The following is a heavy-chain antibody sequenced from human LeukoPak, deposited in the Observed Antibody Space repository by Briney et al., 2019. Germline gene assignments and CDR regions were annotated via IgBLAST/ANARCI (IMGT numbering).Heavy chain of an antibody. CDR1: GGTFSSYT. CDR2: IIPLFGTP. J-gene: IGHJ6*04. D-gene: IGHD2-15*01. Sequence: SVKVSCKASGGTFSSYTISWVRRAPGQGLEWMGGIIPLFGTPDYAQKFQDRLTITADKSTSTAYMELSSLRSEDTAVYYCASATLRCSGGSCYEMDVWGKGTTVTVSS. V-gene: IGHV1-69*06. CDR3: ASATLRCSGGSCYEMDV.